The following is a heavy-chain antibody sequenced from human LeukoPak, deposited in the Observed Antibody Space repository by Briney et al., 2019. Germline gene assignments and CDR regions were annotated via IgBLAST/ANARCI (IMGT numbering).Heavy chain of an antibody. CDR3: ARRVVGGYHYGMDV. CDR2: IRSDGSNK. D-gene: IGHD2-15*01. J-gene: IGHJ6*02. Sequence: GGSLRLSCAASGFTFSSFGIHWVRQAPGKGLEWVAFIRSDGSNKYYADSVKGRFTISRDNSKNTLYLQMNSLRAEDTAVYYCARRVVGGYHYGMDVWGQGTTVTVSS. CDR1: GFTFSSFG. V-gene: IGHV3-30*02.